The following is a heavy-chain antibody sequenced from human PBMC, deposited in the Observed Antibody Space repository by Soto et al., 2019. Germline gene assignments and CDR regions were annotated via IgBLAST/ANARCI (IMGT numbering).Heavy chain of an antibody. CDR3: ARADCSSTSCYLDGMDV. CDR2: IIPILGIA. Sequence: QVQLVQSGAEVKKPGSSVKVSCKASGGTFSSYTISWVRQAPGQGLEWMGRIIPILGIANYAQKFQGRVTITADKSTSTAYMELSRLRSEDTAVYYCARADCSSTSCYLDGMDVWGQGTTVTVSS. D-gene: IGHD2-2*01. CDR1: GGTFSSYT. J-gene: IGHJ6*02. V-gene: IGHV1-69*02.